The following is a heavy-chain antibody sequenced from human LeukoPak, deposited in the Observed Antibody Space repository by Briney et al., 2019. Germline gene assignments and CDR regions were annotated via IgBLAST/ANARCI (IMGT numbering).Heavy chain of an antibody. D-gene: IGHD2-15*01. Sequence: SETLSLTCAVYGGSFSGYYWSWIRQPPGKGLEWIGEINHSGSTNYNPSLKSRVTISVDTSKNQFSLKLSSVTAADTAVYYCARVGVVVAATISAWYFDLWGRGTLVTVSS. V-gene: IGHV4-34*01. CDR2: INHSGST. CDR3: ARVGVVVAATISAWYFDL. J-gene: IGHJ2*01. CDR1: GGSFSGYY.